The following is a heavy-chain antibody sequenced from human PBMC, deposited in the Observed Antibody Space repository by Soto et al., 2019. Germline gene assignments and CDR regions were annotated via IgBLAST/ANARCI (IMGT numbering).Heavy chain of an antibody. CDR2: ISFDGSNQ. CDR3: AKDGNIYTSGWYAPSLDY. J-gene: IGHJ4*02. CDR1: GFTFSNYG. Sequence: QVQLVESGGGVAQPGRSLRLSCAASGFTFSNYGMHWVRQAPGKGLEWVGVISFDGSNQYYADSVEGRITISRDNSKNTLVLQMNSLRAEDTAVYYCAKDGNIYTSGWYAPSLDYWGQGTLVTVSS. V-gene: IGHV3-30*18. D-gene: IGHD6-19*01.